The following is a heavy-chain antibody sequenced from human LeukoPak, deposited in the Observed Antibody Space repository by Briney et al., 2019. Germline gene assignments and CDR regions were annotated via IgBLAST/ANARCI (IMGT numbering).Heavy chain of an antibody. CDR2: INDSGGGS. D-gene: IGHD3-10*01. Sequence: AGGSLRLSCAASGFTFSSYAMTWVRQAPGKGLEWVSTINDSGGGSYYADSVKGRFAISRDNAKNTLYLQMNSLRAEDTAVYYCARSEYSFDYWGHGTLVTVSS. J-gene: IGHJ4*01. CDR3: ARSEYSFDY. CDR1: GFTFSSYA. V-gene: IGHV3-23*01.